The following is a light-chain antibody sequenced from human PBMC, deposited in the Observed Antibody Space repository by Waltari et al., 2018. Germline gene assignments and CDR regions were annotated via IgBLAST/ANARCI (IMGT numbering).Light chain of an antibody. Sequence: QTVVTQEPSFSVSPGGTVTLTCGLTSGSVSTTYYPRWYQQTPGQAPRTLLYNTNTRSSGVPDRFSGSILGNKAALTITGAQADDESDYYCVLYMGNGIWVFGGGTKLTVL. CDR3: VLYMGNGIWV. J-gene: IGLJ3*02. V-gene: IGLV8-61*01. CDR1: SGSVSTTYY. CDR2: NTN.